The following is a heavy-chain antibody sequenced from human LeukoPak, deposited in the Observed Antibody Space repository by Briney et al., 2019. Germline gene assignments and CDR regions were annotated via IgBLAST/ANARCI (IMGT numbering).Heavy chain of an antibody. CDR3: AKDWAAAGPNWFDP. Sequence: GGSLRLSCAASGFTFSSYGLHWGRQAPGKGLERVAVLWYDGSNKYYADSVKGRFTISRDNSKNTLYLQMNSRRAEDTAVYYCAKDWAAAGPNWFDPWGQGTLVIVSS. CDR1: GFTFSSYG. D-gene: IGHD6-13*01. V-gene: IGHV3-33*06. CDR2: LWYDGSNK. J-gene: IGHJ5*02.